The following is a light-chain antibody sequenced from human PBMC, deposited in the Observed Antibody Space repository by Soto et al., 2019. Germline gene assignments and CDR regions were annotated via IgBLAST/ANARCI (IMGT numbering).Light chain of an antibody. CDR3: QQYDSYSWLT. V-gene: IGKV1-5*03. CDR1: QSISSW. J-gene: IGKJ4*01. Sequence: DIQMTQSPSTLSASVGDRVTITCRASQSISSWLAWYQEKPGKAPKLLIYGASSLDSGVPSRFSGSGSGTEFTLTIISLQPDDFATYYCQQYDSYSWLTFGGGTKVEIK. CDR2: GAS.